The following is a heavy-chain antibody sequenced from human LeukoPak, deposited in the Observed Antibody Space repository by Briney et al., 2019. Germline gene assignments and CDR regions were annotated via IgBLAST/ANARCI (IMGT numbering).Heavy chain of an antibody. J-gene: IGHJ6*02. D-gene: IGHD3-3*01. V-gene: IGHV7-4-1*02. CDR3: ARCTVEWLLDYYYGMDV. CDR1: GYTFTNYA. Sequence: ASVKVYCKASGYTFTNYAMNWVGQAPGQGLEWMGWINTNTGNPTYAQGLTGRFVFSLDTSASTAYLQISSLKAEDTAIYYCARCTVEWLLDYYYGMDVWGQGTTVTVSS. CDR2: INTNTGNP.